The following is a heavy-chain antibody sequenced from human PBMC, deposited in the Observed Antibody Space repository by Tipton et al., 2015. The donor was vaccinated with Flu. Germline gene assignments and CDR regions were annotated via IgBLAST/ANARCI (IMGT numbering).Heavy chain of an antibody. V-gene: IGHV1-18*01. Sequence: QLVQSGAEVKKPGASVKVSCKASGYTFTSYGISWVRQAPGQGLEWMGWISAYNGNTNYAQKLQGRVTMTTDTSTSTAYMELRSLRSDDTAVYYCARDPRYDSSGDYVYYYYGMDVWGQGTTVTVSS. CDR3: ARDPRYDSSGDYVYYYYGMDV. J-gene: IGHJ6*02. CDR1: GYTFTSYG. CDR2: ISAYNGNT. D-gene: IGHD3-22*01.